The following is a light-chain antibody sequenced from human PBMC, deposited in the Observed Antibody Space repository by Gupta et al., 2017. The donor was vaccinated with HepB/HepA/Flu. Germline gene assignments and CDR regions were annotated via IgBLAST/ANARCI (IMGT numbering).Light chain of an antibody. CDR3: CSYGGTFYV. Sequence: QSALTQPRSVSGSPGQSVTISCTGTSSDVGRYNYVSWYQHHPGKAPKVMIYDVTKRPSGVPDRFSGSKSGNTASLTISGLQTEDEGDYVCCSYGGTFYVFGTGTEVSVL. V-gene: IGLV2-11*01. J-gene: IGLJ1*01. CDR2: DVT. CDR1: SSDVGRYNY.